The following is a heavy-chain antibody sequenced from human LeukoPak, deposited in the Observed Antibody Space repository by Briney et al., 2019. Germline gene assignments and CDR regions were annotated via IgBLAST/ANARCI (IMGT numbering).Heavy chain of an antibody. D-gene: IGHD3-16*01. CDR2: FYNSGRS. V-gene: IGHV4-59*01. CDR3: TRGAGWLIDY. Sequence: SETLSLTCTVSGGSISSYYWSWIRQPPGKGLEWIGYFYNSGRSTYNPSLKSRVTISADTSKNHFPLKLNSVTTADTAVYYCTRGAGWLIDYWGQGILVTVSS. CDR1: GGSISSYY. J-gene: IGHJ4*02.